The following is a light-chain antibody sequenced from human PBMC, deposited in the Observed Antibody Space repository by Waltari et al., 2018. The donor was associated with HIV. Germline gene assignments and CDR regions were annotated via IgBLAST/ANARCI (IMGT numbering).Light chain of an antibody. J-gene: IGKJ3*01. CDR2: GAS. CDR1: QDIGNH. Sequence: DILMTQSPPSLSASVGGHVTLTCRPSQDIGNHLSWYRQKSGRAPELLIYGASFLESGVPSKFSGRGSGTTFIFTINSLQPEDSATYYCQQFTSLPITFGPGTTVDIK. CDR3: QQFTSLPIT. V-gene: IGKV1-33*01.